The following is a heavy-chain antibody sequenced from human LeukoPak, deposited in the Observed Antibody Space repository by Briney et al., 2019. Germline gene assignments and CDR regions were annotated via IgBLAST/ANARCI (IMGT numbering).Heavy chain of an antibody. CDR1: GYTLTELS. V-gene: IGHV1-24*01. D-gene: IGHD1-7*01. Sequence: WASVKVSCKVSGYTLTELSMHWVRQAPGKGLEWMGGFDPEDGETTYAQKFQGRVTMTRDTSISTAYMELSRLTSDDTAVYYCTRDINWNYGYWGQGTLVTVSS. CDR3: TRDINWNYGY. J-gene: IGHJ4*02. CDR2: FDPEDGET.